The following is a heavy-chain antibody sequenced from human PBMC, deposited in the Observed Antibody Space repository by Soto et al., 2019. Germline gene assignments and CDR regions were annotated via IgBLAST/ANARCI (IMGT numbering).Heavy chain of an antibody. CDR2: ISAYNGNT. J-gene: IGHJ4*01. CDR3: ARDPGRNNWNDKTFDY. V-gene: IGHV1-18*01. Sequence: ASVKVSCKASGYSFFSYGINWVRQTPGQGLEWMGWISAYNGNTNYAQKFQGRFIMTTDTSTSTAYMELKNLRSDDTAVHYCARDPGRNNWNDKTFDYWGQGTLVTVSS. D-gene: IGHD1-20*01. CDR1: GYSFFSYG.